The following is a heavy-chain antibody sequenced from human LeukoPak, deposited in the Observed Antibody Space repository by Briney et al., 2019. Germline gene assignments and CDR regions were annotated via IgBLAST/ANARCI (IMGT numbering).Heavy chain of an antibody. V-gene: IGHV1-2*02. Sequence: ASVKVSCKPSGYTFTGYYIQWVRQAPGQGLEWMGWINPNSGGTNYAPKFQGRVSMTRDTSISTAYMELSRLRSEDTAMYYCARAFNSIQPLDYWGQGTLVTVSS. D-gene: IGHD4-11*01. CDR3: ARAFNSIQPLDY. CDR1: GYTFTGYY. CDR2: INPNSGGT. J-gene: IGHJ4*02.